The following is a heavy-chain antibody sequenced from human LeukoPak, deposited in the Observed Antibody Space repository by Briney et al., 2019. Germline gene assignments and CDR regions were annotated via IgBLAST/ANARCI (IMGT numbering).Heavy chain of an antibody. J-gene: IGHJ5*02. CDR2: MNPNSGNT. CDR3: ARGRRVGATINWFDP. Sequence: ASVKVSCKASGYTFTSYDINWVRQATGQGLECMGWMNPNSGNTGYAQKFQGRVTITRNTSISTAYMELSSLRSEDTAVYYCARGRRVGATINWFDPWGQGTLVTVSS. D-gene: IGHD1-26*01. V-gene: IGHV1-8*03. CDR1: GYTFTSYD.